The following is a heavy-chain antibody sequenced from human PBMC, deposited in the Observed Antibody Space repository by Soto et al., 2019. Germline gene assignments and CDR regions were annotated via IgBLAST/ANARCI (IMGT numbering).Heavy chain of an antibody. CDR2: IIPIFGTA. Sequence: QVQLVQSGAEVKKPGASVKVSCKASGGTFSSYAISWVRQAPGQGLEWMGGIIPIFGTANYAQKFQGRVTITEDKSTSTAYMELSSLRSEDTAVYYCAREAAAAGTDYYYSGMDVWGQGTTVTVSS. V-gene: IGHV1-69*06. CDR3: AREAAAAGTDYYYSGMDV. D-gene: IGHD6-13*01. CDR1: GGTFSSYA. J-gene: IGHJ6*02.